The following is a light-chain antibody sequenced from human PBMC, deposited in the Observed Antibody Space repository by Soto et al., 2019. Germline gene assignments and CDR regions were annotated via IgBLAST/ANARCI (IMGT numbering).Light chain of an antibody. V-gene: IGKV3-20*01. Sequence: IVLTQSPGTLSLSPGERASVSCRASQSVSSDYLAWYQQKPDQAPRLLIYGASSRATGIPDRFSGSGSGTDFALTINRLEPDDFAVYYCQQYGKSPLTFGQGTKVDIK. CDR2: GAS. J-gene: IGKJ1*01. CDR1: QSVSSDY. CDR3: QQYGKSPLT.